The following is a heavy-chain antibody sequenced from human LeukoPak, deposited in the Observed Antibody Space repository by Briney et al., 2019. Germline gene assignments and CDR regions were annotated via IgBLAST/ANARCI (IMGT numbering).Heavy chain of an antibody. CDR3: TTGTFYSGSGAYLNYFDP. CDR2: FNPEYRET. V-gene: IGHV1-24*01. D-gene: IGHD3-22*01. Sequence: ASVEVSCKIFGYTLSKLSIHWVRQAPGGELEWMGGFNPEYRETTYIQRFQDRVTMTEDISTDTAYMELSSLRSEDTAVYYCTTGTFYSGSGAYLNYFDPWGQGTLVTVSS. J-gene: IGHJ5*02. CDR1: GYTLSKLS.